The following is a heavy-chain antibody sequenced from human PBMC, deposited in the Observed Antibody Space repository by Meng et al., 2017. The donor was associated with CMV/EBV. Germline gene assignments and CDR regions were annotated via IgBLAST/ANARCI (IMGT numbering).Heavy chain of an antibody. V-gene: IGHV3-30*04. CDR2: ISYDGSNK. J-gene: IGHJ5*02. CDR1: GFTFSSYT. CDR3: ARDRVTAAAGVGWFDP. D-gene: IGHD6-13*01. Sequence: GGSLRLSCAASGFTFSSYTMHWVRQAPGKVLEWVAVISYDGSNKYYADSVKGRFTISRDNSKNTLYLQMNSLRAEDTAVYYCARDRVTAAAGVGWFDPWGQGTLVTVSS.